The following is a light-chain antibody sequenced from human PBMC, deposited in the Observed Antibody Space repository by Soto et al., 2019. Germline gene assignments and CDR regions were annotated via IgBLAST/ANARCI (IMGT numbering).Light chain of an antibody. CDR3: QQYDNWPWT. J-gene: IGKJ1*01. CDR2: GAF. V-gene: IGKV3-15*01. CDR1: QSISGT. Sequence: EIVMTQSPATLSVSPGGRATLSCRASQSISGTLAWYQQKPGQAPRLLIYGAFTRATGFPARFSGSGSGIDFTLTITSLQSEDFAVYYCQQYDNWPWTFGQGTKVDIK.